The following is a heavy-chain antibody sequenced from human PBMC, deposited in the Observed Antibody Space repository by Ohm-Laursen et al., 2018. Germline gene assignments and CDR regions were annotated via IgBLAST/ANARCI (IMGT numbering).Heavy chain of an antibody. J-gene: IGHJ5*02. CDR2: ISRDGDST. V-gene: IGHV3-43*01. CDR1: GFTFNYYT. D-gene: IGHD6-19*01. CDR3: TKADSIAVAGNVPTLFDP. Sequence: SLRLSCAASGFTFNYYTMHWVRQAPGKGLEWVSLISRDGDSTYYADSVKGRFTISRDNSKNSLYLQMNSLRTEDTALYYCTKADSIAVAGNVPTLFDPWGQGTLVTVSS.